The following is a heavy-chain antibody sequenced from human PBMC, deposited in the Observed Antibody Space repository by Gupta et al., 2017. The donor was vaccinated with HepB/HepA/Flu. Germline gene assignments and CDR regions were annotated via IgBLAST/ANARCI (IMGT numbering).Heavy chain of an antibody. D-gene: IGHD3-10*01. J-gene: IGHJ1*01. Sequence: SLKSRVTISVDTSKNQFSLKLTSVTAADTAVYYCARSFGDYVGAEYFLHWGQGTLVTVSS. V-gene: IGHV4-59*01. CDR3: ARSFGDYVGAEYFLH.